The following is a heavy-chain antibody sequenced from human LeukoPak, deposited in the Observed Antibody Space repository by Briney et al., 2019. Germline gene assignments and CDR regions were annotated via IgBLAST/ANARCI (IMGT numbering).Heavy chain of an antibody. CDR3: ARRGSSWYGVGMSTSWYMDV. J-gene: IGHJ6*03. D-gene: IGHD6-13*01. CDR1: GYSFSSHW. V-gene: IGHV5-51*01. CDR2: IYPGDSDT. Sequence: GESLKISCKGSGYSFSSHWIGWVRQMPGKGLEGLGIIYPGDSDTRYSPSLQGQVTISADKSISTAYLQWSSLKASDTAMYYCARRGSSWYGVGMSTSWYMDVWGKGTTVTVSS.